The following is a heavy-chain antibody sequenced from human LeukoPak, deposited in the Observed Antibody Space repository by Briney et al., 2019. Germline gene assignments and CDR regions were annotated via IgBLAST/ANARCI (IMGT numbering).Heavy chain of an antibody. CDR2: IKSKTDGGTT. CDR1: GFTFSNAW. V-gene: IGHV3-15*01. Sequence: PGGSLRLSCAASGFTFSNAWMSWVRQAPGKGLEWVGRIKSKTDGGTTDYAAPVKGRFTISRDDSKNTLYLQMNSLKTEDTAVYYCTTDLEWLVLFNYYYYMDVWGKGTTVTVSS. CDR3: TTDLEWLVLFNYYYYMDV. J-gene: IGHJ6*03. D-gene: IGHD6-19*01.